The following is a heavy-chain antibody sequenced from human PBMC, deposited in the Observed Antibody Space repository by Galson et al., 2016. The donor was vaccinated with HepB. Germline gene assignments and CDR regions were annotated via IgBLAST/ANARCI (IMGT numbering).Heavy chain of an antibody. CDR1: GDSISNNYW. CDR2: IYQTGTA. V-gene: IGHV4-4*02. J-gene: IGHJ4*02. CDR3: TRGTLGSVATMAFDY. D-gene: IGHD4/OR15-4a*01. Sequence: LSLTCAVSGDSISNNYWWTWVRQFPGQGLEWIGEIYQTGTAHYNPSFTSRATISIDKSKNEISLGLASVTAADTAVYYCTRGTLGSVATMAFDYWGQGTLVTVSS.